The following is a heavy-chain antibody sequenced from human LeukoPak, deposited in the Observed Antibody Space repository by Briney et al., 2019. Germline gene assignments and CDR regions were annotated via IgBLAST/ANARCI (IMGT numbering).Heavy chain of an antibody. CDR2: IYTGGST. D-gene: IGHD6-19*01. CDR3: AKNQGQWLVPVDY. Sequence: GGSLRLSCAASGFTVSANFMSWVRQAPGKGLEWVSVIYTGGSTYYADSVKGRFTISRDNSKNTLYLQMNNLRAEDTALYYCAKNQGQWLVPVDYWGQGTLVTVSS. V-gene: IGHV3-53*01. CDR1: GFTVSANF. J-gene: IGHJ4*02.